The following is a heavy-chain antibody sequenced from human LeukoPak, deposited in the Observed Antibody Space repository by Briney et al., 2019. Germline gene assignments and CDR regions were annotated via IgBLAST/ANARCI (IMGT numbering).Heavy chain of an antibody. CDR3: ARILPFDGSGSWPRNYYYYMDV. J-gene: IGHJ6*03. V-gene: IGHV4-39*07. CDR1: GGSISSSSYY. CDR2: IYYSGST. D-gene: IGHD3-10*01. Sequence: SETLSLTCTVSGGSISSSSYYWGWIRQPPGKGLEWVGSIYYSGSTYYNPSLKSRVTISVDTSKNQFSLKLSSVTAADTAVYYCARILPFDGSGSWPRNYYYYMDVWGKGTTVTVSS.